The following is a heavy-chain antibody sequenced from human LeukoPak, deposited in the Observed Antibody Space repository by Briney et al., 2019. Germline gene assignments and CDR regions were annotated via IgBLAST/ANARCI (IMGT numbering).Heavy chain of an antibody. V-gene: IGHV1-46*01. CDR1: GYTFTSYY. CDR2: INPSGGST. CDR3: ARARWYLEDYYYYYGMDV. J-gene: IGHJ6*02. Sequence: GASVKVSCKASGYTFTSYYMHWVRQAPGQGLEWMGIINPSGGSTSYAQKFRGRVTMTRDTSTSTVYMELSSLRSEDTAVYYCARARWYLEDYYYYYGMDVWGQGTTVTVSS. D-gene: IGHD6-13*01.